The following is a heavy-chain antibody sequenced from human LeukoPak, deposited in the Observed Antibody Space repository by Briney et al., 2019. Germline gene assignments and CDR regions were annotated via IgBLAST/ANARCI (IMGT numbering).Heavy chain of an antibody. CDR1: GGSISSGSYY. V-gene: IGHV4-61*02. CDR3: ARTRVGATTDY. D-gene: IGHD1-26*01. J-gene: IGHJ4*02. Sequence: SETLSLTCTVSGGSISSGSYYWSWIRQPAGKGLEWIGRIYTSGSTNYNPSLKSRVTISVDTSKNQFSLKLSSVTAADTAVYYCARTRVGATTDYWGQGTLVTVSS. CDR2: IYTSGST.